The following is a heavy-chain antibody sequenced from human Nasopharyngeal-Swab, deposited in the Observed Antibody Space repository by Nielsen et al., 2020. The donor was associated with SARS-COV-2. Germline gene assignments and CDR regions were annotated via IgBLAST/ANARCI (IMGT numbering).Heavy chain of an antibody. D-gene: IGHD3-10*01. Sequence: VRQMPGKDLEWMGRIDPSDSYTNYSPSFQGHVTISADKSISTAYLQWSSLKASDTAMYYCAASRGPGSYYYGSGDQSMDVWGQGTTVTVSS. CDR3: AASRGPGSYYYGSGDQSMDV. CDR2: IDPSDSYT. V-gene: IGHV5-10-1*01. J-gene: IGHJ6*02.